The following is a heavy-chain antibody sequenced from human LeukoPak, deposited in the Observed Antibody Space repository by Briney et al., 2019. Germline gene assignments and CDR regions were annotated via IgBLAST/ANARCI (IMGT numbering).Heavy chain of an antibody. CDR3: AKGGASTGTTYVGY. CDR2: ISGSGGST. Sequence: PGGSLRLSCAASGFTFSSYAMSWVRQAPGKGLEWVSAISGSGGSTYYADSVKGRFTISRGNSKNTLYLQMNSLRAEDTAVYYCAKGGASTGTTYVGYWGQGTLVTVSS. CDR1: GFTFSSYA. D-gene: IGHD1-1*01. J-gene: IGHJ4*02. V-gene: IGHV3-23*01.